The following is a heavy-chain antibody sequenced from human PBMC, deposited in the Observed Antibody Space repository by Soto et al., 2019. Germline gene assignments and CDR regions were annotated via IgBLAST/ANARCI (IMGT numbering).Heavy chain of an antibody. CDR2: TYYTGST. Sequence: SETLSLTCTVSGASISSYYWSWIRQAPGKGLEWIGYTYYTGSTNYNPSLKSRVTMSVDTSKSQFSLKLNSVTAADTAVYYCARTYCSGGNCYPGGNRFAPSGPGTLVTVDS. CDR1: GASISSYY. V-gene: IGHV4-59*01. CDR3: ARTYCSGGNCYPGGNRFAP. D-gene: IGHD2-15*01. J-gene: IGHJ5*02.